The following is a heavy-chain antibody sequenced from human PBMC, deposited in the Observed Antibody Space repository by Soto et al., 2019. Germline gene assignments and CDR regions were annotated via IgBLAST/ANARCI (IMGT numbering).Heavy chain of an antibody. CDR2: INHSGST. CDR3: ARFRNDFWSGDSSKDNWLDP. CDR1: GGSFSGYY. Sequence: SETLSLTCAVYGGSFSGYYWSWIRQPPGKGLEWIGEINHSGSTNYNPSLKSRVTISVDTSKNQFSLKLSSVTAADTAVYYCARFRNDFWSGDSSKDNWLDPWGEGTLVTVSS. J-gene: IGHJ5*02. V-gene: IGHV4-34*01. D-gene: IGHD3-3*01.